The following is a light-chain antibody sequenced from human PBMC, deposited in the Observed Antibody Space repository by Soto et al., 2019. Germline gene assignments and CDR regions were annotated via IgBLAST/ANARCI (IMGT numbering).Light chain of an antibody. Sequence: QSVLTQPRSVSGSPGQSVTVSCIETSSDVGDYNSVSWYQQHPGKAPKLMIYDVSKRPSGVPDRFSGSKSGNTASLTISGLQAEDEADYYCCSYVGSYSYVFGIGTKLTVL. V-gene: IGLV2-11*01. CDR2: DVS. CDR3: CSYVGSYSYV. J-gene: IGLJ1*01. CDR1: SSDVGDYNS.